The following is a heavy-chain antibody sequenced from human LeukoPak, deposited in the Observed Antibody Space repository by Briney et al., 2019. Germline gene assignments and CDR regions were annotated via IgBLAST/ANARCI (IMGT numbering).Heavy chain of an antibody. Sequence: SQTLSLTCAISGESVSSKSATWDWIRQSPSRGLEWLGRTYYRSKWYNDYALSVNSRITINPDTSKNQFSLQLNSVTPEDTAVYYCARLGSFEDYWGQGTLVTVSS. CDR1: GESVSSKSAT. J-gene: IGHJ4*02. CDR2: TYYRSKWYN. D-gene: IGHD1-26*01. CDR3: ARLGSFEDY. V-gene: IGHV6-1*01.